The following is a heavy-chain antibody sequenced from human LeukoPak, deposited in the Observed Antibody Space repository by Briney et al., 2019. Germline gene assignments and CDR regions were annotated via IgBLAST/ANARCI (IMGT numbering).Heavy chain of an antibody. D-gene: IGHD3-16*01. J-gene: IGHJ5*02. CDR1: GFTFRGFL. CDR3: AKDAQPRSRWFDP. CDR2: IKQDGSEK. V-gene: IGHV3-7*03. Sequence: PGGSLRLSCAASGFTFRGFLMSWVRQTPGKGLEWVANIKQDGSEKYYVDSVKGRFTISRDNAKNSLYLQMNTLRAEDTAMYYCAKDAQPRSRWFDPWGQGTLVTVSS.